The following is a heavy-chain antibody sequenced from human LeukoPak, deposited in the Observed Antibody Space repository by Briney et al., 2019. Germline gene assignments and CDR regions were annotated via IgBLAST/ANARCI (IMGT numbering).Heavy chain of an antibody. CDR2: ISGSGGST. Sequence: QTGGSLRLSCAASGFTFSGYAMSWVRQAPGKGLEWVSAISGSGGSTYYADSVKGRFTISRDNSKNTLYLQMNSLRAEDTAVYYCAKGASGWQRFPDYWGQGTLVTVSS. CDR1: GFTFSGYA. J-gene: IGHJ4*02. D-gene: IGHD6-19*01. CDR3: AKGASGWQRFPDY. V-gene: IGHV3-23*01.